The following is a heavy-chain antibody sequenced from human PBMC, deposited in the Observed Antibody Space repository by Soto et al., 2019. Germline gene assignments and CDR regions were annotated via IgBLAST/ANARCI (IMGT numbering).Heavy chain of an antibody. J-gene: IGHJ4*02. D-gene: IGHD1-1*01. CDR3: ARSGDNYNRLDY. CDR1: GFTFSDYY. V-gene: IGHV3-11*06. Sequence: PGGSLRLSCEGSGFTFSDYYISRIRQAPGKGLEWISYSSNSGTFSRYADSVKGRFSISRDNTKNLLYLQMNSLRAEDTAVYYCARSGDNYNRLDYWGQGTPVTVSS. CDR2: SSNSGTFS.